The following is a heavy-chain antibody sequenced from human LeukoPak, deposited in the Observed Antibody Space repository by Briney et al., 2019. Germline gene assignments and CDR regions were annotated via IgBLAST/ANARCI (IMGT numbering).Heavy chain of an antibody. D-gene: IGHD3-22*01. J-gene: IGHJ6*03. CDR3: ARVGYYDSSGYLPGYYYYYMDV. Sequence: PRASVKVSCKASGYTFTSYAMNWVRQAPGQGLEWMGWINTNTGNPTYAQGFTGRFVFSLDTSVSTAYLQISSLKAEDTAVYYCARVGYYDSSGYLPGYYYYYMDVWGKGTTVTVSS. V-gene: IGHV7-4-1*02. CDR1: GYTFTSYA. CDR2: INTNTGNP.